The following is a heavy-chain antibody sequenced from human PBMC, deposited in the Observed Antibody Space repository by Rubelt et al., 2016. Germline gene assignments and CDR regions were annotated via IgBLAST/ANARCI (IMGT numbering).Heavy chain of an antibody. J-gene: IGHJ4*02. Sequence: QLQESGPGLVKPAETLSLTCTVSGDSISRYYWSWIRQPPGKRLEWIGYIYYTGSTNYNSSLKSRVTISVDTSKNQFSLKVSSVTAADTAVYYCARQSGNSRFDYWGQGTLVTVSS. V-gene: IGHV4-59*08. D-gene: IGHD3-3*01. CDR1: GDSISRYY. CDR3: ARQSGNSRFDY. CDR2: IYYTGST.